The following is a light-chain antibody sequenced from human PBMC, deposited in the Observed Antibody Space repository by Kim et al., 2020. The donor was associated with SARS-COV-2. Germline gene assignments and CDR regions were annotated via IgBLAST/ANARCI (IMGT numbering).Light chain of an antibody. CDR2: DVS. CDR3: SSYTSSSSVV. Sequence: QSALTQPASVSGSPGQSITISCTGTSRDGGGYNYVSWYQQHPGKAPKLMIYDVSYRPSGVSNRFSGSKSGNTASLTISGLQAEDEADYYCSSYTSSSSVVFGGGTKLTVL. J-gene: IGLJ2*01. CDR1: SRDGGGYNY. V-gene: IGLV2-14*03.